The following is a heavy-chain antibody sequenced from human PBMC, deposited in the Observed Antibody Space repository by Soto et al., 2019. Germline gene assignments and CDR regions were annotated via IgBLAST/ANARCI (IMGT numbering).Heavy chain of an antibody. Sequence: PSETLSLTCTVSGGSISSSSYYWGWIRQPPGKGLEWIGSIYYSGSTYYNPSLKSRVTISVDTSKNQFSLKLSSVTAADTAVYYCARDGMVYAIGYYYGMDVWGQGTTVTVSS. J-gene: IGHJ6*02. CDR1: GGSISSSSYY. D-gene: IGHD2-8*01. CDR2: IYYSGST. V-gene: IGHV4-39*01. CDR3: ARDGMVYAIGYYYGMDV.